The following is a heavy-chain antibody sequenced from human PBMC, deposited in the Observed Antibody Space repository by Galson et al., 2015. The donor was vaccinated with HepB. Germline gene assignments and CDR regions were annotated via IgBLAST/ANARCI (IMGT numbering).Heavy chain of an antibody. CDR2: ISSSGSTI. V-gene: IGHV3-11*01. J-gene: IGHJ4*02. D-gene: IGHD4-11*01. CDR3: ARDLMTTGTKSDY. Sequence: SLRLSCAASGFTFSDYYMSWIRQAPGKGLEWVSYISSSGSTIYYADSVKGRFTISRDNAKNSLYLQMNSLRAEDTAVYYCARDLMTTGTKSDYWGQGTLVTVSS. CDR1: GFTFSDYY.